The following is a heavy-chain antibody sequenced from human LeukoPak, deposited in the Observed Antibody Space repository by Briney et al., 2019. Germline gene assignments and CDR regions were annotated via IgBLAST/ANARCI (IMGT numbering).Heavy chain of an antibody. D-gene: IGHD5-24*01. V-gene: IGHV3-11*04. CDR3: AREVEMADLDY. Sequence: GGSLRLSCAASGFTFTDSYMSWIRQAPGKGLEWVSYISSSGSTIYYADSVKGRFTISRDNAKNSLYLQMNSLRAEDTAVYYCAREVEMADLDYWGQGTLVTVSS. J-gene: IGHJ4*02. CDR1: GFTFTDSY. CDR2: ISSSGSTI.